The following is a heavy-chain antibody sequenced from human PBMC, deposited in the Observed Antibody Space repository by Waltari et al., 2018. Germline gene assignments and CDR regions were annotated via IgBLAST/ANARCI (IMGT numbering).Heavy chain of an antibody. CDR1: GYTFSSYG. D-gene: IGHD2-2*01. V-gene: IGHV1-18*01. CDR2: IGAYNGNT. J-gene: IGHJ4*02. CDR3: ASSSFCSSTTCYLGY. Sequence: QVRLVQSAAEVKKPGASVKVSCKASGYTFSSYGISWVRQAPVQGLEGMGWIGAYNGNTDDAQKVRGRGTLTTDRSTNTAYMELRSLRSDDTAVYYCASSSFCSSTTCYLGYWGQGTLVAVSS.